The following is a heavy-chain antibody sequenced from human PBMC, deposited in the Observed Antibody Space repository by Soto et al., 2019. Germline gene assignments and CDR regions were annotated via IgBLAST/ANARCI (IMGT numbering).Heavy chain of an antibody. J-gene: IGHJ4*02. D-gene: IGHD2-21*02. Sequence: DVQLLESGGGLVQPGGSLRLSCAASGFSFSKYAMIWVRQAPGKGQEWVSGITGSGGTIEYAASVKGRFTISRDNSKNTVYLQMNGLRAEDTAMYYCAKDAVYGDGLWLVADWGQGTLVTVS. CDR1: GFSFSKYA. CDR2: ITGSGGTI. CDR3: AKDAVYGDGLWLVAD. V-gene: IGHV3-23*01.